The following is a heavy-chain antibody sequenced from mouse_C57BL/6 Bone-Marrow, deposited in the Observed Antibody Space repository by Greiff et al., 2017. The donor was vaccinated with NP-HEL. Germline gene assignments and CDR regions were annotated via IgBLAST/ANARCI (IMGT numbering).Heavy chain of an antibody. Sequence: QVHVKQSGAELVRPGASVKLSCKASGYTFTDYYINWVKQRPGQGLEWIARIYPGSGNTYYNEKFKGKATLTAEKSSSTAYMQLSSLTSEDSAVYFCARQLRLRERYYAMDYWDQGTSVTVSS. D-gene: IGHD3-2*02. V-gene: IGHV1-76*01. CDR1: GYTFTDYY. CDR2: IYPGSGNT. J-gene: IGHJ4*01. CDR3: ARQLRLRERYYAMDY.